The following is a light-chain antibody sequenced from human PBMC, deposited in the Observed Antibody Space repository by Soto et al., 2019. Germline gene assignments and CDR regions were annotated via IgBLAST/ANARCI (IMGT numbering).Light chain of an antibody. V-gene: IGLV4-69*01. CDR2: LNSDGSH. CDR3: QTWGTEGVV. J-gene: IGLJ2*01. CDR1: SGHSSYA. Sequence: QLVLTQSPSASASLGASVKLTCTLSSGHSSYAIAWHQQQPEKGPRYLMKLNSDGSHSKGDGIPDRFSGSSSGAERYLTISSLQSEDEADYYCQTWGTEGVVFGGGTKLTVI.